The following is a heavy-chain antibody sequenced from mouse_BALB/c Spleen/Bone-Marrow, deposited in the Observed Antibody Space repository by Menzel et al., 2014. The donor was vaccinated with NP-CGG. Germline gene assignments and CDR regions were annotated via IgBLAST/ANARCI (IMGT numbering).Heavy chain of an antibody. V-gene: IGHV1-14*01. D-gene: IGHD2-1*01. J-gene: IGHJ4*01. CDR1: GSTFTYYI. CDR2: FNPHNSDI. CDR3: ARRKYGNYEGAMDF. Sequence: VQLQQSGPELVKPGASVKMSCKASGSTFTYYIIHWVKQKPGQGLEWIGYFNPHNSDIIYYEKSKGKATLTSDRSSSTAYMELSSLTSEDSAVYYCARRKYGNYEGAMDFWGQGTSVIVSS.